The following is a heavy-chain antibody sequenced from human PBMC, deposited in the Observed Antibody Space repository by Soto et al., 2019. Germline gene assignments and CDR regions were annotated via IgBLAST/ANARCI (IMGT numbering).Heavy chain of an antibody. CDR3: ARHSVAGPHYFHW. J-gene: IGHJ4*02. Sequence: QLQLQESGPGLVKPSETLSLTCTVSGGSISNSNYYWGWIRQPPGKGLEWVGSIYSRGSTYYSPSLKSRVTISVSSCKNQSATKLSSVTSAETAVFYCARHSVAGPHYFHWWGQGTLVTVSS. CDR1: GGSISNSNYY. CDR2: IYSRGST. V-gene: IGHV4-39*01. D-gene: IGHD6-19*01.